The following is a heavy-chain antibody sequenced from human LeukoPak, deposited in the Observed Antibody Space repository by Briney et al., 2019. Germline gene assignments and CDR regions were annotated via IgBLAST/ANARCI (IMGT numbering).Heavy chain of an antibody. CDR1: GGTFSSYA. V-gene: IGHV1-69*05. J-gene: IGHJ6*03. Sequence: ASVKVSCKASGGTFSSYAISWVRQAPGQGLEWMGGIIPIFGTANYAQEFQGRVTITTDESTSTAYMELSSLRSEDTAVYYCARDGYYYDSSGYSQSPDYYYMDVWGKGTTVTVSS. CDR2: IIPIFGTA. CDR3: ARDGYYYDSSGYSQSPDYYYMDV. D-gene: IGHD3-22*01.